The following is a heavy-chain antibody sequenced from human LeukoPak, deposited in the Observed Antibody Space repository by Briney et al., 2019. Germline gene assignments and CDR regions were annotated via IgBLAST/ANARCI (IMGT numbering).Heavy chain of an antibody. V-gene: IGHV3-30*18. CDR2: ISYDGSNK. Sequence: PGGSLRLSCAASGFTFSSYGMHWVRQAPGKGLEWVAVISYDGSNKYYADSVKGRFTISRDNSKNTLYLQMNSLRAEDTAVYYCAKTPRLWFGELDYWGQGTLVTVSS. CDR3: AKTPRLWFGELDY. J-gene: IGHJ4*02. D-gene: IGHD3-10*01. CDR1: GFTFSSYG.